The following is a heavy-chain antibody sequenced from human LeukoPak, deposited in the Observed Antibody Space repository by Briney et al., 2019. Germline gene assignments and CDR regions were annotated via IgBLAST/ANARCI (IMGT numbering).Heavy chain of an antibody. V-gene: IGHV3-23*01. CDR1: GFTFSSYG. CDR2: ISGSGGST. J-gene: IGHJ4*02. Sequence: PGGTLRLSCAASGFTFSSYGMSWVRQAPGKGLEWVSAISGSGGSTYYADSVKGRFTISRDNSKNTLYLQMNSLRAEDTAVYYCAKASALLSVAVAFDYWGQGTLVTVSS. D-gene: IGHD6-19*01. CDR3: AKASALLSVAVAFDY.